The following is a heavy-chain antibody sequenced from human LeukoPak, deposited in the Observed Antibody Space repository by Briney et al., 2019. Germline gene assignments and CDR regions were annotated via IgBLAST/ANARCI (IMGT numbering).Heavy chain of an antibody. Sequence: GGSLRLSCAASGFTFSGSAMHWVRQASGKGLEWVGRIRGKPNSYATAYAASVKGRFTISRDDSKNTAYLQMNSLKTEDTAVYYCTGQGIVGTTQISDCWGQGTLVTVSS. CDR1: GFTFSGSA. CDR3: TGQGIVGTTQISDC. J-gene: IGHJ4*02. CDR2: IRGKPNSYAT. V-gene: IGHV3-73*01. D-gene: IGHD1-26*01.